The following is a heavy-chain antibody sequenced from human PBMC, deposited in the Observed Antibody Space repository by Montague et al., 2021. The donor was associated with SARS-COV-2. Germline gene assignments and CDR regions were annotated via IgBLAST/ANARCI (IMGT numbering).Heavy chain of an antibody. V-gene: IGHV4-59*01. CDR2: IYYGGSS. CDR3: ARDLEPQVWPLSLGS. CDR1: GDSMSGYY. D-gene: IGHD5-18*01. Sequence: SETLSLTCNVSGDSMSGYYWTWIRQIPGKGLEWIGYIYYGGSSNYNPSLKSRVTISVGSAKNQFSLKLTSVTAADTAVYFCARDLEPQVWPLSLGSWGQGILVTVSS. J-gene: IGHJ4*02.